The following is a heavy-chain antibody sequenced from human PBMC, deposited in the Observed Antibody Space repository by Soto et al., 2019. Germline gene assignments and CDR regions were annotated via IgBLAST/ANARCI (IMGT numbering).Heavy chain of an antibody. Sequence: PSETLSLTCTVSGGSVSSGSYYWSWIRQPPGKGLEWIGYIYYSGSTNYNPSLKSRVTISVDTSKNQFSLKLSSVTAADTAVYYCAREKLWFGEFCGMDVWGQGTTVTVSS. D-gene: IGHD3-10*01. CDR1: GGSVSSGSYY. V-gene: IGHV4-61*01. J-gene: IGHJ6*02. CDR3: AREKLWFGEFCGMDV. CDR2: IYYSGST.